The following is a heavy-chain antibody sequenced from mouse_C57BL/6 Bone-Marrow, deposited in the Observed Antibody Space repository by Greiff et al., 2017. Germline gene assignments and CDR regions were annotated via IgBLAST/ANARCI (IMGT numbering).Heavy chain of an antibody. Sequence: VQLQQSGAELVRPGASVTLSCKASGYTFTDYEMHWVKQTPVHGLEWIGAIDPDTGGTAYNQKFKGKAILTADKSSSTAYMELRSLTSEDSAVYYCTYAGSSYGWFAYWGQGTLVTVSA. J-gene: IGHJ3*01. D-gene: IGHD1-1*01. V-gene: IGHV1-15*01. CDR2: IDPDTGGT. CDR1: GYTFTDYE. CDR3: TYAGSSYGWFAY.